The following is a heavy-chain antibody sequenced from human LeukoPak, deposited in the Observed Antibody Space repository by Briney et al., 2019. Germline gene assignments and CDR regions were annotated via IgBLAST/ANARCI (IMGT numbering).Heavy chain of an antibody. V-gene: IGHV3-7*01. D-gene: IGHD3-3*01. J-gene: IGHJ6*03. CDR1: GFAFSSYW. CDR3: ARVAYYDFWSGYLYYYYYMDV. Sequence: GGSLRLSCAASGFAFSSYWMSWVRQAPGKGLEWVANIKQDGSEKYYVDSVKGRFTISRDNAKNSLYLQMNSLRAEDTAVYYCARVAYYDFWSGYLYYYYYMDVWGKGTTVTVSS. CDR2: IKQDGSEK.